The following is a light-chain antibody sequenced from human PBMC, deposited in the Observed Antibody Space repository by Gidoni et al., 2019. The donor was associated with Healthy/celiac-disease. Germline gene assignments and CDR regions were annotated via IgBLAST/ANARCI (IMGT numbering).Light chain of an antibody. J-gene: IGKJ1*01. V-gene: IGKV1-5*03. CDR1: QSISSL. CDR3: QQYNSYSRT. Sequence: DIQTSQSPSTLSASVGDRVTITCRASQSISSLLAWYQQKPGNAPKLLIYKASSLESGVPSRFSGSGSGTEFTLTISSLQPDYFATYYCQQYNSYSRTFGQGTKVEIK. CDR2: KAS.